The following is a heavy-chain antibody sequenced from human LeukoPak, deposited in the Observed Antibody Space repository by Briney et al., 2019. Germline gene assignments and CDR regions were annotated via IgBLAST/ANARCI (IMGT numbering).Heavy chain of an antibody. Sequence: SETLSLTCTVSGGSISSYYWSWIRQPPGKGLEWIGYIYYSGRTNYNPSLKSRVTISVDMSKDQFSLKLSSVTAADTAVYYCARDFRGFVLDYWGQGTLVTVSS. CDR1: GGSISSYY. V-gene: IGHV4-59*01. CDR2: IYYSGRT. D-gene: IGHD3-3*01. J-gene: IGHJ4*02. CDR3: ARDFRGFVLDY.